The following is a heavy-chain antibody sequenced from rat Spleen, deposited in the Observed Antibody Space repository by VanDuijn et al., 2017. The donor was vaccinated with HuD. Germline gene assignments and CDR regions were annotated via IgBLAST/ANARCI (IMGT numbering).Heavy chain of an antibody. CDR1: GFTFNNYW. V-gene: IGHV5-31*01. CDR2: ITDSGDNT. J-gene: IGHJ2*01. Sequence: EVQLVESGGGLVQPGRSLRLSCVASGFTFNNYWMTWVRQAPAQGLEWVASITDSGDNTYYRDSVKGRFTISRDNARSTLYLQMDSLRSEDTATYYCTTGVYWGQGVMVTVSS. CDR3: TTGVY.